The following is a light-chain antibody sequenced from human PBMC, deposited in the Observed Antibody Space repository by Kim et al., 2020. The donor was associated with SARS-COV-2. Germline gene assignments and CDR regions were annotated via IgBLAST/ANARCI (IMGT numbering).Light chain of an antibody. CDR2: DAS. J-gene: IGKJ2*01. CDR3: QQYGSSPPRT. V-gene: IGKV3-20*01. Sequence: EIVLTQSPGTLSLSPGERATLSCRASQSVSSSYLAWYQQKPGQAPRLLIYDASSRATGIPDRFSGSGSGTDFTLTISRLEPEDFAVCYCQQYGSSPPRTFGQGTKLEI. CDR1: QSVSSSY.